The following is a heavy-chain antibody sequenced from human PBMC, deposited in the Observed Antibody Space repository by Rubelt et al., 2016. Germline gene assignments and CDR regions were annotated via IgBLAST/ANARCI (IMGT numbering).Heavy chain of an antibody. CDR1: GYSFTNYW. D-gene: IGHD4/OR15-4a*01. V-gene: IGHV5-51*01. J-gene: IGHJ6*02. CDR2: IYPGTSDT. Sequence: KKPGESLKISCKGSGYSFTNYWIGWVRQMPGKGLEWMGIIYPGTSDTRYNPSFQGQVTISADKSISTAYLQWSSLKASDTAMYYCASQSAKPWYHYGLDVWGQGTTVTVSS. CDR3: ASQSAKPWYHYGLDV.